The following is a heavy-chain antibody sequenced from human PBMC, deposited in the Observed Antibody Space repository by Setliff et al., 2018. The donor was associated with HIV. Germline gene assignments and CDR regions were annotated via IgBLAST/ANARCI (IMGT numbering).Heavy chain of an antibody. J-gene: IGHJ6*02. CDR1: GYSFVDFW. V-gene: IGHV5-51*01. CDR3: ARLKSPTPYYYYGMDV. CDR2: IYPGDSDS. Sequence: PVEYLKLSCHLPGYSFVDFWVGWGRQMPGKGLEWVGCIYPGDSDSRYSPSFRGQVTISADKSISTAYLQWSSLKASDTAMYYCARLKSPTPYYYYGMDVWGQATTVTVSS.